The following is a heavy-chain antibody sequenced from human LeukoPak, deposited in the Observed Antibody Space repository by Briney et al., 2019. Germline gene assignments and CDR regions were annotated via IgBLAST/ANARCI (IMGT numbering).Heavy chain of an antibody. Sequence: SETLSLTCTVSGGSISSSSYYWSWIRQPPGKGLEWIGYIYYSGSTNYNPSLKSRVTISVDTSKNQFSLKLSSVTAADTAVYYCASPGTDPYNWFDPWGQGTLVTVSS. J-gene: IGHJ5*02. V-gene: IGHV4-61*01. CDR2: IYYSGST. CDR1: GGSISSSSYY. CDR3: ASPGTDPYNWFDP. D-gene: IGHD3/OR15-3a*01.